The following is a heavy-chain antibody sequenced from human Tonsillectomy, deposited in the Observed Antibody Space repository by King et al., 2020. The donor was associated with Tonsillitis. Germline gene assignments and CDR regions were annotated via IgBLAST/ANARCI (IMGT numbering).Heavy chain of an antibody. CDR1: GFTFSTYS. Sequence: VQLVESGGGLVKPGGSLRLSCAASGFTFSTYSMNWVRQAPGKGLEWVSSISRSGNYIYYADSVRGRFTISRDNAKNSLYLQMNSLRAEDTAVYYCARDPSTTYYYDSSGQYYFDNWGQGTLVTVSS. D-gene: IGHD3-22*01. CDR3: ARDPSTTYYYDSSGQYYFDN. J-gene: IGHJ4*02. V-gene: IGHV3-21*01. CDR2: ISRSGNYI.